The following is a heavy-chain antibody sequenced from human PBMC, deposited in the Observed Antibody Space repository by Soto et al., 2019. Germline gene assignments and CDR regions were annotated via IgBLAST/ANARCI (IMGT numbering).Heavy chain of an antibody. CDR1: GGTFSSYA. CDR3: ATLRGYNWNCFDY. CDR2: IIPIFGTA. V-gene: IGHV1-69*13. J-gene: IGHJ4*02. Sequence: GASVKVSCKASGGTFSSYAISWVRQAPGQGLEWMGGIIPIFGTANYAQKFQGRVTITEDESTDTAYMELSSLRSEDTAVYYCATLRGYNWNCFDYWGQGTQVTVSS. D-gene: IGHD1-20*01.